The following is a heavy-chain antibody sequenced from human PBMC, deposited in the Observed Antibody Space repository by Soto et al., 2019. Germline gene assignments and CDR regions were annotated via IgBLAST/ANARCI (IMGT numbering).Heavy chain of an antibody. CDR3: ARGGRYRYGLAV. V-gene: IGHV4-31*03. Sequence: SETLSLTCTVSGGSISSGGYYWSWIRQHPGKGLEWIGYIYYSGSTYYNPSLKSRVTISVDTSKNQLSLKLTSVTAADTAVYYCARGGRYRYGLAVWGQGTTVTVSS. CDR2: IYYSGST. D-gene: IGHD3-9*01. CDR1: GGSISSGGYY. J-gene: IGHJ6*02.